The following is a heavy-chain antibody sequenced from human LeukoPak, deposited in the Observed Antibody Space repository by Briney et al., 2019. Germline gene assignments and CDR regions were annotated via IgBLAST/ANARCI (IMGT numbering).Heavy chain of an antibody. Sequence: PGGSLRLSCAASGFTFGSYAMSWARQAPGKGLEWVSGISTSGGSTSYADSVKGRFTISRDNPRNTLYMKMNSLRAEDTAVYYCAIMHRYYDGSGYWVQWGQGTLVTVSS. V-gene: IGHV3-23*01. CDR3: AIMHRYYDGSGYWVQ. D-gene: IGHD3-22*01. J-gene: IGHJ4*02. CDR1: GFTFGSYA. CDR2: ISTSGGST.